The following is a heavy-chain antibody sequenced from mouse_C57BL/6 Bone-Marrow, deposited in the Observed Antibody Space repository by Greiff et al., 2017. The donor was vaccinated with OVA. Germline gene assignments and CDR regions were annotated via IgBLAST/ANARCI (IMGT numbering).Heavy chain of an antibody. CDR3: ARSKYGNPYYFDY. D-gene: IGHD2-10*02. CDR1: GYAFSSSW. V-gene: IGHV1-82*01. J-gene: IGHJ2*01. CDR2: IYPGDGDT. Sequence: QVQLQQSGPELVKPGASVKISCKASGYAFSSSWMNWVKQRPGKGLEWIGRIYPGDGDTNYNGKFKGKATLTADKSSSTAYMQLSSLTSEDSAVYFCARSKYGNPYYFDYWGQGTTRTVSS.